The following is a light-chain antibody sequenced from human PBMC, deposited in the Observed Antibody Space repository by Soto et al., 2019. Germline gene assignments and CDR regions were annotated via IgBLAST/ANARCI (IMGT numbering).Light chain of an antibody. V-gene: IGKV3-20*01. Sequence: EIVLTQSPGTLSLSPGERATLSCRASQSVSSSYLAWYQQKPGQAPRLIIYATSSRATGIPDRISGRGSGTDFTLTISRLEPEDFAVYYCQQYDNSPYTFGQGTKLEIK. CDR3: QQYDNSPYT. J-gene: IGKJ2*01. CDR1: QSVSSSY. CDR2: ATS.